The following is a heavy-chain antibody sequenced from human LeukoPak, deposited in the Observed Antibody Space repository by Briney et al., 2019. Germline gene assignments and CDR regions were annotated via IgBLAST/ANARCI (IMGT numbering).Heavy chain of an antibody. CDR1: GYTFTGYY. CDR2: INPNSGGT. D-gene: IGHD2-15*01. V-gene: IGHV1-2*02. J-gene: IGHJ6*03. CDR3: ARGYCSGGSCCSTSRAYYYYYYYMDV. Sequence: ASVKVSCKASGYTFTGYYMHWVRQAPGQGLEWMGWINPNSGGTNYAQKFQGRVTMTRDTSISTAYMELSRLRSDDTAVYYCARGYCSGGSCCSTSRAYYYYYYYMDVWGKGTTVTISS.